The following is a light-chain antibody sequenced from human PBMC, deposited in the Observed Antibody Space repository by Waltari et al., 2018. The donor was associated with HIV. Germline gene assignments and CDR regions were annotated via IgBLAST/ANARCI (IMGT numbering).Light chain of an antibody. CDR1: QSVCRN. V-gene: IGKV3-15*01. Sequence: VMMQPLATLSASPGERATLACRARQSVCRNLPCYQQKPGQPPRLLTYGASTRATGIPARFSATGSETEFALTISSLQSEDVAVYYCQQYNIWPPLTFGGGTKVEMK. CDR3: QQYNIWPPLT. J-gene: IGKJ4*01. CDR2: GAS.